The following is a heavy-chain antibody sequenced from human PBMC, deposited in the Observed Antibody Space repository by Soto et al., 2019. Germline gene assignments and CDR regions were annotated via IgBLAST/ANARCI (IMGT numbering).Heavy chain of an antibody. J-gene: IGHJ3*02. CDR1: GYTFTSYA. V-gene: IGHV1-3*01. Sequence: ASVKVSCKASGYTFTSYAMHWVRQAPGQRLEWMGWINAGNGNTKYSQKFQGRVTITRDTSASIAYMELSSLRSEDTAVYYCARDRAGYSGSHDAFAIWAQGTKVTVAS. D-gene: IGHD5-12*01. CDR3: ARDRAGYSGSHDAFAI. CDR2: INAGNGNT.